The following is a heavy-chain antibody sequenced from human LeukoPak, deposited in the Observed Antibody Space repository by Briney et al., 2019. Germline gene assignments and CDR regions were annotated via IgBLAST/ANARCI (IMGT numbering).Heavy chain of an antibody. CDR3: ARGPTVTTDPDYYYYYYMDV. CDR2: IYTSGST. Sequence: SETLSLTCTVSGGSISSYYWSWIRQPAGKGLEWIGRIYTSGSTNYNPSLKSRVTMSVDTSKNQFSLKLSSVTAADTAVYYCARGPTVTTDPDYYYYYYMDVWGKGTTVTISS. J-gene: IGHJ6*03. D-gene: IGHD4-17*01. CDR1: GGSISSYY. V-gene: IGHV4-4*07.